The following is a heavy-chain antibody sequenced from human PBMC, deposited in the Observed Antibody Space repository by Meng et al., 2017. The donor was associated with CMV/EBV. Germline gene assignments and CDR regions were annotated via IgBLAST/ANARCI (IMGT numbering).Heavy chain of an antibody. D-gene: IGHD3-3*01. CDR3: ASPITIFGEVPRDDAFDI. J-gene: IGHJ3*02. CDR1: GGTFSSYA. CDR2: IIPILGIA. V-gene: IGHV1-69*10. Sequence: SVKVSCKASGGTFSSYAISWVRQAPGQGLEWMGGIIPILGIANYAQKFQGRVTITADKSTSTAYMELSSLRSEDTAVYYCASPITIFGEVPRDDAFDIWGQGTMVTVSS.